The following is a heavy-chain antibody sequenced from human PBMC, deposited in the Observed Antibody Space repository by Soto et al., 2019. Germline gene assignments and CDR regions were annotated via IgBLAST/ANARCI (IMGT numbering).Heavy chain of an antibody. CDR1: GFTFSTYG. D-gene: IGHD5-12*01. CDR3: ASALTWLRGLDY. Sequence: GGSLRLSCAASGFTFSTYGMHWVRQAPGKGLEWVAIIWYDGSNKFYADSVKGRFTISRDISKNTLYLQMNSLRAEDTALYYCASALTWLRGLDYWGQGTLVTVSS. CDR2: IWYDGSNK. J-gene: IGHJ4*02. V-gene: IGHV3-33*08.